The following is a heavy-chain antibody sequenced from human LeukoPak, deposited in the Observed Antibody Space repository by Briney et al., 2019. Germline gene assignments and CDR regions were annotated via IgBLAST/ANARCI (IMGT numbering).Heavy chain of an antibody. V-gene: IGHV1-46*01. D-gene: IGHD3-16*01. J-gene: IGHJ4*02. CDR3: VRERAGGDYDY. Sequence: ASVKVSCKASGYTFTNYFIHGGRQAPGQGLEWMGIIIPSGGSTNYAKKFQGRGSMSRGTSETTGYMGVERLKTGDTAVYYCVRERAGGDYDYWGQGTLVTVSS. CDR2: IIPSGGST. CDR1: GYTFTNYF.